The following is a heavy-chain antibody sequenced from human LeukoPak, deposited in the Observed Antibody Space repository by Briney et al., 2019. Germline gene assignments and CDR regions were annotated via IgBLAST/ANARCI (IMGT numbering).Heavy chain of an antibody. CDR1: GGSFSGYY. V-gene: IGHV4-34*01. CDR2: INHSGST. J-gene: IGHJ4*02. CDR3: ARTGAFEADYFDY. Sequence: PSETLSLTCAVYGGSFSGYYWSWIRQPPGKGLEWIGEINHSGSTYYNPSLRSRVTISVDTSKNQFSLKLSSVTAADTAVYYCARTGAFEADYFDYWGQGTLVTVSS. D-gene: IGHD7-27*01.